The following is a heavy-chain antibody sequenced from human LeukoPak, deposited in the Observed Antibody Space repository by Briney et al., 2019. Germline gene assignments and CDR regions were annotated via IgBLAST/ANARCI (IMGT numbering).Heavy chain of an antibody. V-gene: IGHV3-21*01. CDR3: AREDGSSGWYRFV. Sequence: PGGSLRLSCAASGFTFSSYSMNWVRQAPGKGLEWVSSISSSSSYIYYADSVKGRFTISRDNAKNSLYLQMNSLRAEDTAVYYCAREDGSSGWYRFVWGQGTLVTVSS. J-gene: IGHJ4*02. D-gene: IGHD6-19*01. CDR1: GFTFSSYS. CDR2: ISSSSSYI.